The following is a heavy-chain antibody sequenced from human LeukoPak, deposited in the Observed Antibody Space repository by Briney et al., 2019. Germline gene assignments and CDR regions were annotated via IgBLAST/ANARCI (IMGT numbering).Heavy chain of an antibody. CDR1: GGSISSYY. CDR2: IYYSGST. V-gene: IGHV4-59*08. D-gene: IGHD1-26*01. Sequence: SETLSLTCTVSGGSISSYYWSWIRQPPGKGLEWIGYIYYSGSTNYNPSLKSRVTISVDTSKNQFSLKLSSVTAADTAMYYCVLPTQWELGRYYMDVWGKGTTVTVSS. CDR3: VLPTQWELGRYYMDV. J-gene: IGHJ6*03.